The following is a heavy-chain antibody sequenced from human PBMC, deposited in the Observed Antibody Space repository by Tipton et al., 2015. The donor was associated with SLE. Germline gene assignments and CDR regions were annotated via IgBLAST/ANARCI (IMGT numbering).Heavy chain of an antibody. V-gene: IGHV3-30*02. D-gene: IGHD6-13*01. CDR1: GFTFSSYG. Sequence: GSLRLSCAASGFTFSSYGMHWVRQAPGKGLEWVAFIRYDGSNKYYADSVKGRFTISRDNSKNTLYLQMNSLRAEDTAVHYCAKKPPAAAGNYFDYWGQGTLVTVSS. CDR2: IRYDGSNK. CDR3: AKKPPAAAGNYFDY. J-gene: IGHJ4*02.